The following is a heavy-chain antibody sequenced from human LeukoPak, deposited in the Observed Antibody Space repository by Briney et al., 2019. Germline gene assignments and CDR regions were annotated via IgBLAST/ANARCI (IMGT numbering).Heavy chain of an antibody. Sequence: PGGSLRLSCAASGFTFSSSWMHWARQTPGKGLVWVSHINCDGSSTIYADSVKGRFTISRDNTKNTLYLQMNGLRADDTAVYYCAKEGTYDFWSGYYNRPLPPYGMDVWGQGTTVTVSS. CDR2: INCDGSST. V-gene: IGHV3-74*01. CDR3: AKEGTYDFWSGYYNRPLPPYGMDV. J-gene: IGHJ6*02. CDR1: GFTFSSSW. D-gene: IGHD3-3*01.